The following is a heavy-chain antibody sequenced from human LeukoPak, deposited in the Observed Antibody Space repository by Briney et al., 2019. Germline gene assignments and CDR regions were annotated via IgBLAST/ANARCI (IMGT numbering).Heavy chain of an antibody. CDR2: ISGSGSYT. CDR3: AKGATGTLDAFDI. Sequence: GGSLRLSCAASGFTVSDYSMAWVRQAPGKGLEGVSAISGSGSYTDYADSVKGRFTISKDNSKNTLYLQMNSLRAEDTAVYYCAKGATGTLDAFDIWGQGTMVTVSS. V-gene: IGHV3-23*01. CDR1: GFTVSDYS. J-gene: IGHJ3*02. D-gene: IGHD1-1*01.